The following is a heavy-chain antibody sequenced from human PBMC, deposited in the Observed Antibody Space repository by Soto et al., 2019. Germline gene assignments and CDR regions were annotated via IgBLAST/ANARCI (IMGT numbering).Heavy chain of an antibody. Sequence: SVKVSCKASGLTFTSSAVQWVRQARGQRLEWIGWIVVGSGNTNYAQKFQERVTITRDMSTSTAYMELSSLRSEDTAVYYCAADYDSSGYYPPLGYWGQGTLVTVSS. D-gene: IGHD3-22*01. J-gene: IGHJ4*02. V-gene: IGHV1-58*01. CDR3: AADYDSSGYYPPLGY. CDR1: GLTFTSSA. CDR2: IVVGSGNT.